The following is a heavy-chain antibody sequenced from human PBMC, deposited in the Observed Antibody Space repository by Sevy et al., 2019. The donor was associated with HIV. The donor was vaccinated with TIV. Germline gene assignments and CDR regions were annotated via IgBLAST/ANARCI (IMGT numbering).Heavy chain of an antibody. D-gene: IGHD3-10*01. CDR2: IIPSSGDT. CDR1: GYMFTGYY. J-gene: IGHJ4*02. Sequence: ASVKVSCKASGYMFTGYYIHWVRQAPGRGREWMGWIIPSSGDTNYGQRFLGRVTMTRDTSINIAYMELNSLTSDDTAVYYCTRSVYGSGTYLNDYWGQGTLVTVSS. CDR3: TRSVYGSGTYLNDY. V-gene: IGHV1-2*02.